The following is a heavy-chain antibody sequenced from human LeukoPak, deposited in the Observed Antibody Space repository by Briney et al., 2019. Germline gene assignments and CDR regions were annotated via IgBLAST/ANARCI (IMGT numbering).Heavy chain of an antibody. V-gene: IGHV3-23*01. J-gene: IGHJ3*02. CDR3: ATYSGGTIFGVVTKLSSSAVGPSDAFDI. CDR2: ISGSGGST. CDR1: GGSISSGGYY. Sequence: ETLSLTCTVSGGSISSGGYYWSWVRQAPGKGLEWVSAISGSGGSTYYADSVKGRFTISRDNSKNTLYLQMNSLRAEDTAVYYCATYSGGTIFGVVTKLSSSAVGPSDAFDIWGQGTMVTVSS. D-gene: IGHD3-3*01.